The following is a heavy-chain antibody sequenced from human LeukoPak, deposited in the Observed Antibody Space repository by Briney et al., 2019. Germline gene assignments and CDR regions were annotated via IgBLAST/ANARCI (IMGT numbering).Heavy chain of an antibody. CDR2: TYYRSTWYN. CDR1: RDSVSSNSVT. V-gene: IGHV6-1*01. CDR3: ARRLTQYDCFDP. Sequence: SQTLSLTCAISRDSVSSNSVTWNWIRQSPSGGLEWLGRTYYRSTWYNDYAVSVRGRITVNPDTSKNQFSLHLNSVTPEDTAVYYCARRLTQYDCFDPWGQGILVTVSS. D-gene: IGHD2-2*01. J-gene: IGHJ5*02.